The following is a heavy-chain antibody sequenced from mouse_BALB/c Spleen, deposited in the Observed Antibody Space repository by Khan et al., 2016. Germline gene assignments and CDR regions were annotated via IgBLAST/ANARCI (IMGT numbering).Heavy chain of an antibody. J-gene: IGHJ1*01. CDR1: VYTFTTAG. CDR3: ARCGNFFHWYFDV. D-gene: IGHD2-1*01. Sequence: QIQLVQSGPELKKPGETVRISCKASVYTFTTAGMQWVQKMPGKGLRWIGWINTHSGVPKYAEDFKGRFAFSLETSATTAYLQIGNLKNEDTATYFCARCGNFFHWYFDVWGAGTTVTVSS. V-gene: IGHV9-4*02. CDR2: INTHSGVP.